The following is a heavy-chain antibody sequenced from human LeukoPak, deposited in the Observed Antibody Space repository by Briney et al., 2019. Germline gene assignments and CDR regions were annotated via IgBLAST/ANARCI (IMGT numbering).Heavy chain of an antibody. CDR3: VKEYGDYPNNWFDP. CDR2: ISASGTIT. D-gene: IGHD4-17*01. V-gene: IGHV3-48*03. J-gene: IGHJ5*02. CDR1: GFTFSSYE. Sequence: GGSLRLSCAASGFTFSSYEMNWVRQAPGKGLEWISYISASGTITHYADSVEGRFTISRDNAKNSLYLQMNSLRAEDTAIYYCVKEYGDYPNNWFDPWGQGTLVTVSS.